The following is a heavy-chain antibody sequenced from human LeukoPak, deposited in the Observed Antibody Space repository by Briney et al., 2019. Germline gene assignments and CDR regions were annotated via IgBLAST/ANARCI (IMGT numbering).Heavy chain of an antibody. J-gene: IGHJ4*02. V-gene: IGHV3-9*01. Sequence: GGSLRLSCAASGLTVSSNYMSWVRQAPGKGLEWVSGISWNSGSIGYADSVKGRFTISRDNAKNSLYLQMNSLRAEDTALYYCAKESSSSDFDYWGQGTLVTVSS. CDR2: ISWNSGSI. D-gene: IGHD6-13*01. CDR1: GLTVSSNY. CDR3: AKESSSSDFDY.